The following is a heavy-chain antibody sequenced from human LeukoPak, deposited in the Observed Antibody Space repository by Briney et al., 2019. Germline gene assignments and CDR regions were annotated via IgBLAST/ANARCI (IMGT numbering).Heavy chain of an antibody. CDR3: ARVVYCGGDCYSWFDP. D-gene: IGHD2-21*02. Sequence: ASVKVSCKASGYTFTSYDINWVRQATGQGLEWMGWMNPNSGNTGYAQKFQGRVTMTRNTSISTAYMELSSLRSEDTAVYYCARVVYCGGDCYSWFDPWGQGTLVTVSS. CDR2: MNPNSGNT. CDR1: GYTFTSYD. V-gene: IGHV1-8*01. J-gene: IGHJ5*02.